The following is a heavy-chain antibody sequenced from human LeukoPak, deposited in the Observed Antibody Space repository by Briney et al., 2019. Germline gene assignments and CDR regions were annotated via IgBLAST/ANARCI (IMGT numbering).Heavy chain of an antibody. D-gene: IGHD5-12*01. J-gene: IGHJ6*02. CDR1: GFTFSNAW. CDR3: ARDESMAWLRLFRGYYYGMDV. CDR2: ISSSSSYI. V-gene: IGHV3-21*01. Sequence: PGGSLRLSCAASGFTFSNAWMSWVRQAPGKGLEWVSSISSSSSYIYYADSVKGRFTISRDNAKNSLYLQMNSLRAEDTAVYYCARDESMAWLRLFRGYYYGMDVWGQGTTVTVSS.